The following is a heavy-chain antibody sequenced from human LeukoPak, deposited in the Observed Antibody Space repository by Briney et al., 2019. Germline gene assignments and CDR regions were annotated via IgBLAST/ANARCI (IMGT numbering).Heavy chain of an antibody. J-gene: IGHJ4*02. V-gene: IGHV4-38-2*02. D-gene: IGHD4-17*01. CDR2: IYHSGST. Sequence: SETLSLTCTVSGGSISGHYWSWIRQPPGKGLEWIGSIYHSGSTYYNPSLKSRVTISVDTSKNQFSLKLSSVTAADTAVYYCARAPAGDYLFDYWGQGTLVTVSS. CDR1: GGSISGHY. CDR3: ARAPAGDYLFDY.